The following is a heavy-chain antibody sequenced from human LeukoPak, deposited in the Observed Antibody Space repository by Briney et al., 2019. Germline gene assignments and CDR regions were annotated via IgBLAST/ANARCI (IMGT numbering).Heavy chain of an antibody. CDR2: SNGGGTTT. V-gene: IGHV3-74*01. CDR1: GFPFSSYC. J-gene: IGHJ4*02. CDR3: SRSQFDY. Sequence: PGGSLRLSCATSGFPFSSYCMLWVRQAPGKGLEWVSRSNGGGTTTPYADSVKGRFTISRDKTENILYLQMDTLRAEDTAIYYCSRSQFDYWGQGVLVTVSS.